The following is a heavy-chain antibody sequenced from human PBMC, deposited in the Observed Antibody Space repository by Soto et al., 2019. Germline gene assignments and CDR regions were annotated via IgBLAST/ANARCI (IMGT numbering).Heavy chain of an antibody. V-gene: IGHV3-9*01. CDR2: ISWDSTTV. Sequence: LRLSCSASGLTFDNCAMHWVRQAPGKGLEWVSGISWDSTTVGYADSVKGRFTISRDDAKNSLYLQMNSLRREDTALYYCVQGRYPTMATPLDHWGQGTLVTVSS. J-gene: IGHJ5*02. D-gene: IGHD1-1*01. CDR3: VQGRYPTMATPLDH. CDR1: GLTFDNCA.